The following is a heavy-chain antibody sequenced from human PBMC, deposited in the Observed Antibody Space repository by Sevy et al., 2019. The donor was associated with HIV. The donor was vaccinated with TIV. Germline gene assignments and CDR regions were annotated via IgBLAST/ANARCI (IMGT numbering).Heavy chain of an antibody. CDR3: AGDRGVGAIEQGKGYSLDY. CDR1: GFTFSSYA. J-gene: IGHJ4*02. CDR2: ISYDGSKK. V-gene: IGHV3-30*04. D-gene: IGHD1-26*01. Sequence: GGSLRLSCAASGFTFSSYAMHWVRQAPGKGLEWVAVISYDGSKKYYADSVKGRFTISRDNSKNTLYLQMNGLGAEDTAVYYCAGDRGVGAIEQGKGYSLDYWGQGTLVTVSS.